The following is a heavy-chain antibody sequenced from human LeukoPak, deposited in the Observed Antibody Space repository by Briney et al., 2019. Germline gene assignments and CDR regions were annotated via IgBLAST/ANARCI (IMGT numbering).Heavy chain of an antibody. CDR1: GFTFSSYA. D-gene: IGHD6-13*01. Sequence: GGSLRLSCAASGFTFSSYAMSWVRQAPGKGLEWVSVITGSGGSTYYAGSVKGRFTISRDNSKNTLYLQMSSLRADDTAVYYCAKGGRIEAAGNIDYWGQRTLVTVSS. V-gene: IGHV3-23*01. J-gene: IGHJ4*02. CDR3: AKGGRIEAAGNIDY. CDR2: ITGSGGST.